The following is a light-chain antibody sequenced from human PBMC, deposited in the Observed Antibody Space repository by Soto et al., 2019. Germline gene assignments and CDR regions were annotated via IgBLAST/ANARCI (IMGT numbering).Light chain of an antibody. Sequence: AILLTQSPSSLSASVGDRVTITCRASQGIDSSFTWYQHKPGKAPKLLIYAASSLQRGVPSRFSGSRAGTYFTVTTISIQPVEFATYSSYQLHEYPIPFGQGTRLEIK. J-gene: IGKJ5*01. CDR3: YQLHEYPIP. V-gene: IGKV1D-13*01. CDR1: QGIDSS. CDR2: AAS.